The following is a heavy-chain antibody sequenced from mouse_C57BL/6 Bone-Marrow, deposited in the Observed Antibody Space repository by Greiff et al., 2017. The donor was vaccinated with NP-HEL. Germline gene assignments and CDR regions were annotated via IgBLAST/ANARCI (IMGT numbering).Heavy chain of an antibody. V-gene: IGHV1-42*01. J-gene: IGHJ2*01. CDR2: INPSTGGT. CDR1: GYSFTGYY. CDR3: ARDGSSLDY. Sequence: EVQLQESGPELVKPGASVKISCKASGYSFTGYYMNWVKQSPEKSLEWIGEINPSTGGTTYNQKFKAKATLTVDKSSSTAYMQLKSLTSEDSAAYYCARDGSSLDYWGQGTTLTVSS. D-gene: IGHD1-1*01.